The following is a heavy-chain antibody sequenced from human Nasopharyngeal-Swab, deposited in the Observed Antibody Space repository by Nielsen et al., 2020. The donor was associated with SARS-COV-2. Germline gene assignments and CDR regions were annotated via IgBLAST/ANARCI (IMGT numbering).Heavy chain of an antibody. Sequence: SLKISCAASGFTFDDYVMHWVRQAPGKGLEWVSGISWNSGSIGYADSVKGRFTISRDNAKNSLYLQMNSLRAEDTALYYCAKDYHYDFGTNWFDPWGQGTLVTVSS. CDR1: GFTFDDYV. D-gene: IGHD3-3*01. CDR3: AKDYHYDFGTNWFDP. J-gene: IGHJ5*02. V-gene: IGHV3-9*01. CDR2: ISWNSGSI.